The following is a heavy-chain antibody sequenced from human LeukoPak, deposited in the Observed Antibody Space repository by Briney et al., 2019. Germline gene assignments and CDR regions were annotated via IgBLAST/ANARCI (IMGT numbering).Heavy chain of an antibody. CDR2: IYYSGNT. Sequence: SETLSLTCTVSGRSISSYYWSWIRQPPGKGLEWIGYIYYSGNTNYNPSLKSRVTISVDTSKNQFSLKLSSVTAADTAVYYCSRSIIYCSGGSCYPDAFDIWGQGTMVTVSS. CDR3: SRSIIYCSGGSCYPDAFDI. J-gene: IGHJ3*02. D-gene: IGHD2-15*01. CDR1: GRSISSYY. V-gene: IGHV4-59*01.